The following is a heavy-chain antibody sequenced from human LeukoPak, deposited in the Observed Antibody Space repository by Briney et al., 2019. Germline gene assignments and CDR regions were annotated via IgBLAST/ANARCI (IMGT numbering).Heavy chain of an antibody. J-gene: IGHJ6*02. Sequence: GGSLRLSCAASGFTFSSYAMSWVRQAPGKGLEWVSVITGSGGNTYYADSVKGRFTISKDNSKNTVYLQMSSLRVDDTAVCYCAKAASSSWPSYYYGMDVWGQGTTVTVSS. D-gene: IGHD6-13*01. CDR1: GFTFSSYA. V-gene: IGHV3-23*01. CDR2: ITGSGGNT. CDR3: AKAASSSWPSYYYGMDV.